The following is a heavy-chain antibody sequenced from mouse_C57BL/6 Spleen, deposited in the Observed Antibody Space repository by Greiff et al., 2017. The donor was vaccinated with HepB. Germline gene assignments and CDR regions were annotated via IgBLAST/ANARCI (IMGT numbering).Heavy chain of an antibody. V-gene: IGHV1-7*01. J-gene: IGHJ4*01. Sequence: VQLQQSGAELAKPGASVKLSCKASGYTFTSYWMHWVNQRPGQGLEWIGYINPSSGYTKYNQKFKDKATLTADKSSSTAYMQLSSLTYEDSAVYYCARSSYDYDDGDYAMDYWGQGTSVTVSS. CDR3: ARSSYDYDDGDYAMDY. CDR1: GYTFTSYW. D-gene: IGHD2-4*01. CDR2: INPSSGYT.